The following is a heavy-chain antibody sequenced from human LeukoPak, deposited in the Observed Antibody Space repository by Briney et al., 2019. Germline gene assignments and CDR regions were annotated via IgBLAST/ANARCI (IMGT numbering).Heavy chain of an antibody. CDR3: ARDRETTYYYGSGSSFIFDY. D-gene: IGHD3-10*01. CDR1: GYTFTSYG. Sequence: SVKVSCKASGYTFTSYGISWVRQAPGQGLEWMGRIIPILGIANYAQKFQGRVTITADKSTSTAYMELSSLRSEDTAVYYCARDRETTYYYGSGSSFIFDYWGQGTLVTVSS. J-gene: IGHJ4*02. CDR2: IIPILGIA. V-gene: IGHV1-69*04.